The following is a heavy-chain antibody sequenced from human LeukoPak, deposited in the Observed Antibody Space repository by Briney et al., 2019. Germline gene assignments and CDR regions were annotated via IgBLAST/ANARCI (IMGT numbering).Heavy chain of an antibody. CDR3: ATDLLLRYFDWDDAFDI. V-gene: IGHV3-23*01. Sequence: GGSLRLSCAASGFTFSSYGMHWVRQAPGKGLEWVSAISGRGDSKYYADSVKGRFTISRDNSNNTLYLQLNSLRAEDTAVYYCATDLLLRYFDWDDAFDIWGEGTMVTVSP. D-gene: IGHD3-9*01. CDR1: GFTFSSYG. CDR2: ISGRGDSK. J-gene: IGHJ3*02.